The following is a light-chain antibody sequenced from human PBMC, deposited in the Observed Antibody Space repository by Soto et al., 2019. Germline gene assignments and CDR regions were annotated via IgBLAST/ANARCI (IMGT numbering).Light chain of an antibody. J-gene: IGKJ1*01. Sequence: DIQMTQYPSTLSAAVGDRVTITCLSRQSISSYLAWYQQKPGKAPKLLIYEASNLEREVPSRFSGSGSGTEFTLTISSLQPDDFATYYCQQSNNYPWTFGQGTKV. CDR2: EAS. CDR1: QSISSY. CDR3: QQSNNYPWT. V-gene: IGKV1-5*03.